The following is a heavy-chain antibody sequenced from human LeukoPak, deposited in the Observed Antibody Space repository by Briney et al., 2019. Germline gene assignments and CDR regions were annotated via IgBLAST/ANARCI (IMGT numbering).Heavy chain of an antibody. CDR1: GGSISSSSYY. V-gene: IGHV4-39*01. CDR2: IYYSGST. J-gene: IGHJ4*02. CDR3: ARSMSEAIFGVVIKYYFDY. D-gene: IGHD3-3*01. Sequence: TSETLSLTCTVSGGSISSSSYYWGWIRQPPGKGLEWIGSIYYSGSTYYNPSLKSRVTISVDTPKNQFSLKLSSVTAADTAVYYCARSMSEAIFGVVIKYYFDYWGQGTLVTVSS.